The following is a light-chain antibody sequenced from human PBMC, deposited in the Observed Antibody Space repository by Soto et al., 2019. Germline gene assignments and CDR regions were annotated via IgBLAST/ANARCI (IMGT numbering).Light chain of an antibody. CDR1: QSVSSY. CDR3: QQYASEPLT. Sequence: EIVLTQSPGTLSLSPGERATLSCRASQSVSSYLAWYQQKPGQAPRLLIYGASNRATGIPDRFSGSGSGTEFILTISSLQSEDFAVYYCQQYASEPLTFGGGNKVAI. CDR2: GAS. V-gene: IGKV3D-15*01. J-gene: IGKJ4*01.